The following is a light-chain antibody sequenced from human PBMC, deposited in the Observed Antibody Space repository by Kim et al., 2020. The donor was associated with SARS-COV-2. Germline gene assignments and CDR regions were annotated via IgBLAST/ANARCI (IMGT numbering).Light chain of an antibody. V-gene: IGLV2-8*01. CDR3: SSFAGSNNPVV. CDR2: EVN. Sequence: QSVTISCTGTSRYVGGYNYVSWYQQHPGKAPKFIIYEVNKRPSGVPDRFSGSKSGNTASLTVSGLQAEDEADYYCSSFAGSNNPVVFGGGTQLTVL. CDR1: SRYVGGYNY. J-gene: IGLJ2*01.